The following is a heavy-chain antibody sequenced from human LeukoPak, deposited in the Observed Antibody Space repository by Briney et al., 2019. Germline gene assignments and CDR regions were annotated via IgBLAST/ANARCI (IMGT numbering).Heavy chain of an antibody. D-gene: IGHD6-13*01. V-gene: IGHV3-21*01. J-gene: IGHJ4*02. CDR3: ARSTGIAAPFDY. Sequence: GGSLRLSCAAPGFTFSSYSMNWVRQAPGKGLEWVSSISSSSSYIYYADSVKGRFTISRDNAKNSLYLQMNSLRAEDTAVYYCARSTGIAAPFDYWGQGTLVTVSS. CDR2: ISSSSSYI. CDR1: GFTFSSYS.